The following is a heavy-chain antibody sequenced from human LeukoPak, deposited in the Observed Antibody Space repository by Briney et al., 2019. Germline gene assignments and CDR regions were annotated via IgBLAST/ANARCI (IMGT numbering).Heavy chain of an antibody. V-gene: IGHV4-59*01. CDR3: AGVCTGGLDY. D-gene: IGHD1-26*01. J-gene: IGHJ4*02. CDR1: GGSISSYY. Sequence: SETLSLACTVSGGSISSYYWSWIRQPPGKGLEWIGYIYYSGSTNYNPSLKSRVTISVDTSKNQFSLKLSSVTAADTAVYYCAGVCTGGLDYWGQGTLVTVSS. CDR2: IYYSGST.